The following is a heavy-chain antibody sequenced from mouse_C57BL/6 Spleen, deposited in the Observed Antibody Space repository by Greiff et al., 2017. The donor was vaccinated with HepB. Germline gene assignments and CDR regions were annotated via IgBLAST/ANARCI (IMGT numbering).Heavy chain of an antibody. CDR2: INPSTGGT. CDR3: ARSDSSGYRGYY. Sequence: EVQLQQSGPELVKPGASVKISCKASGYSFTGYYMNWVKQSPEKSREWIGEINPSTGGTTYNQKFKAKATLTVDKSSSTAYMQLTSLTSEDSAVYYCARSDSSGYRGYYWGQGTTLTVSS. V-gene: IGHV1-42*01. J-gene: IGHJ2*01. CDR1: GYSFTGYY. D-gene: IGHD3-2*02.